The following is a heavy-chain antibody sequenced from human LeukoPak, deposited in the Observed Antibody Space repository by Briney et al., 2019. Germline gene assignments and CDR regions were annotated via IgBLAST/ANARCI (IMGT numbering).Heavy chain of an antibody. V-gene: IGHV1-2*02. D-gene: IGHD1-1*01. Sequence: GASVKVSCKASGYTFTGYYMHWVRQAPGQGLEWMGWINPNSGGTNYAQKFQGRVTMTRDTSISTAYMELSRLRSDDTAVYYRARPGPNRNALLFDYWGQGTLVTVSS. J-gene: IGHJ4*02. CDR3: ARPGPNRNALLFDY. CDR2: INPNSGGT. CDR1: GYTFTGYY.